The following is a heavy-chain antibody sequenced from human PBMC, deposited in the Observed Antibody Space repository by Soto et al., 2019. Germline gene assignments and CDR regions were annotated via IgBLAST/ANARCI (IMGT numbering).Heavy chain of an antibody. J-gene: IGHJ4*02. CDR3: ARDLCWAFDS. CDR2: ISGGGRPI. Sequence: EVQLVESGGGSVQPGGSLRLSCAASGFTFSTFSMNWVRQAPGRGLEWISYISGGGRPISYADSVKGRFTISSDNAKNSLYLQMDSLPDEDTAVYYCARDLCWAFDSWGQGTLVTVSS. D-gene: IGHD2-15*01. V-gene: IGHV3-48*02. CDR1: GFTFSTFS.